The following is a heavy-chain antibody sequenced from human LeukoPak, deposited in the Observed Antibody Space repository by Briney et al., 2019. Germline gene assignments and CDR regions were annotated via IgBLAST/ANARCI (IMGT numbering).Heavy chain of an antibody. CDR3: ARSLSSVSSGANDY. D-gene: IGHD3-22*01. J-gene: IGHJ4*02. CDR2: INHSGST. CDR1: GGSFSGYY. Sequence: PPETLSLTCAVYGGSFSGYYWSWIRQPPGKGLEWIGEINHSGSTNYNPSLKSRVTISVDTSKNQFSLKLSSVTAADTAVYYCARSLSSVSSGANDYWGQGTLVTVSS. V-gene: IGHV4-34*01.